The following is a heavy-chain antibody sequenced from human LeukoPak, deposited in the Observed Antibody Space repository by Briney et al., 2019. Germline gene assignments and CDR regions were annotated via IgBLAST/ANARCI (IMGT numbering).Heavy chain of an antibody. Sequence: PGGSLRLSCAASGFTFSSYWMSWVRQAPGKGLEWVSAISGSGGSTYYADSVKGRFTISRDNSKNTLYLQMNSLRAEDTAVYYCAKGHHDYVWGSCNYWGQGTLVTVSS. CDR3: AKGHHDYVWGSCNY. CDR2: ISGSGGST. CDR1: GFTFSSYW. J-gene: IGHJ4*02. V-gene: IGHV3-23*01. D-gene: IGHD3-16*01.